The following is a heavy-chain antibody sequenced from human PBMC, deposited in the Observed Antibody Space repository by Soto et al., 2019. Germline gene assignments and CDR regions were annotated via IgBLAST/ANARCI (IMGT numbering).Heavy chain of an antibody. CDR3: AIGNHDTNGHGHTNAFNV. J-gene: IGHJ3*01. CDR2: IYHSGTS. D-gene: IGHD2-8*01. CDR1: GDSIRSRNW. V-gene: IGHV4-4*02. Sequence: QVQLQESGPGLVKPSGTLSLTCAVSGDSIRSRNWWTWVRQPPGKGLEWIGEIYHSGTSNYQPSLKSRSTLSVDQSKNQFSLQLTSVTAADTAVYYCAIGNHDTNGHGHTNAFNVWGQGTMVTVSS.